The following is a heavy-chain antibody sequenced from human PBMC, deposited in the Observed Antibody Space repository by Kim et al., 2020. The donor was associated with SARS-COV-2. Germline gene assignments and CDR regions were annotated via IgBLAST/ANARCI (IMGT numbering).Heavy chain of an antibody. J-gene: IGHJ4*02. CDR3: ARDTESITMIVVVTNTPKFDY. Sequence: ASVKVSCKASGYTFTSYGISWVRQAPGQGLEWMGWISAYNGNTNYAQKLQGRVTMTTDTSTSTAYMELRSLRSDDTAVYYCARDTESITMIVVVTNTPKFDYWGQGTLVTVSS. D-gene: IGHD3-22*01. CDR2: ISAYNGNT. CDR1: GYTFTSYG. V-gene: IGHV1-18*01.